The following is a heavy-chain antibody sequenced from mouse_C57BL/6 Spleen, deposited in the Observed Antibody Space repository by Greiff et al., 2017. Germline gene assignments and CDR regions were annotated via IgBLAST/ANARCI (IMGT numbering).Heavy chain of an antibody. CDR3: ARASNWSYWYFDV. CDR2: ISYDGSN. Sequence: EVKLQESGPGLVKPSQSLSLTCSVTGYSITSGYYWNWIRQFPGNKLEWMGYISYDGSNKYNPSLKNRISITRDTSKNQFFLKLNSVTTEDTATYYCARASNWSYWYFDVWGTGTTVTVSS. J-gene: IGHJ1*03. CDR1: GYSITSGYY. V-gene: IGHV3-6*01. D-gene: IGHD4-1*01.